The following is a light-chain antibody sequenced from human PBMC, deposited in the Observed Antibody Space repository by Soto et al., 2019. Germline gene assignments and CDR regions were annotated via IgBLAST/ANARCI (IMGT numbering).Light chain of an antibody. CDR1: QSVSSN. CDR3: QQYGSSPRP. Sequence: SLSPANLSVSPGERATISCRASQSVSSNLAWYQQKPGQAPRLLIYGASSRATGIPDRFSGSGSVTDFTLTISRLEPEDFAVYFCQQYGSSPRPFGQGTKVDIK. J-gene: IGKJ1*01. V-gene: IGKV3-20*01. CDR2: GAS.